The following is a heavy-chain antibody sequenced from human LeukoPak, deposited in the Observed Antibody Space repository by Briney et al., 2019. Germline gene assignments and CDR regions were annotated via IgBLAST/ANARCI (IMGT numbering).Heavy chain of an antibody. Sequence: PSETLSLTCTVSGYSITTGYFWAWIRQPPGKGLEWIGYIYYSGSTNYNPSLKSRVTISVDTSKNQFSLKLSPVTAADTAVYYCARLYTDYYYYYMDVWGKGTTVTVSS. D-gene: IGHD2-2*02. V-gene: IGHV4-61*01. CDR3: ARLYTDYYYYYMDV. CDR2: IYYSGST. J-gene: IGHJ6*03. CDR1: GYSITTGYF.